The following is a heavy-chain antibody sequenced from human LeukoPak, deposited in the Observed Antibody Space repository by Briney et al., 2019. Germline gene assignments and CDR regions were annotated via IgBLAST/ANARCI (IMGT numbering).Heavy chain of an antibody. Sequence: PSETLSLTCAVYGGSFSGYYWSWIRQPPGKGLEWIGEINHSGSTSYNPSLKSRVTISVDTSKNQFSLKLSSVTAADTAVYYCARGVLVGVVITAYYYYGMDVWGQGTTVTVSS. J-gene: IGHJ6*02. CDR3: ARGVLVGVVITAYYYYGMDV. CDR2: INHSGST. CDR1: GGSFSGYY. V-gene: IGHV4-34*01. D-gene: IGHD3-3*01.